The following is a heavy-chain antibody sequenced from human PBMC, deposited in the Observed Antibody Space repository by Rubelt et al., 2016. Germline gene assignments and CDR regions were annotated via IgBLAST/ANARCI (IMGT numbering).Heavy chain of an antibody. CDR1: GYTFTSYD. J-gene: IGHJ6*03. CDR3: AASDYYYYYMDV. CDR2: MNPNSGNT. Sequence: QVQLVQSGAEVKKPGASVKVSCKASGYTFTSYDINWVRQATGQGLEWMGWMNPNSGNTGIELKFRGRVTMTTDTSTSQADMGLRSLRSDDTAVYYCAASDYYYYYMDVWGKGTTVTVSS. V-gene: IGHV1-8*01.